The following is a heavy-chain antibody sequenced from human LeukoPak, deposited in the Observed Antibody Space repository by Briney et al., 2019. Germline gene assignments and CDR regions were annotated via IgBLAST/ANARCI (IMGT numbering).Heavy chain of an antibody. D-gene: IGHD1-7*01. CDR1: GVSISSYS. V-gene: IGHV4-59*01. CDR3: ASLANWNYVY. CDR2: IYYSGST. J-gene: IGHJ4*02. Sequence: PSETLSLTCTVSGVSISSYSWSWIRQPPGKGLEWIGYIYYSGSTNYNPSLKSRDTMSVDTSKNQFSLKLNSVTAADTAVYYCASLANWNYVYWGQGTLVTVSS.